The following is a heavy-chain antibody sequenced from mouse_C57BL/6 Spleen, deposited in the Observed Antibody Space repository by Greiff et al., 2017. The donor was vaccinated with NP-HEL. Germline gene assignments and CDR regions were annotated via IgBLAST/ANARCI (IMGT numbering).Heavy chain of an antibody. CDR2: INPNNGGT. Sequence: VQLQQSGPELVKPGASVKISCKASGYTFTDYYMNWVKQSHGKSLEWIGDINPNNGGTSYNQKFKGKATLTVDKSSSTAYMELRSLTSEDSAVYYCANDIYYGYDGFAYWGQGTLVTVSA. V-gene: IGHV1-26*01. J-gene: IGHJ3*01. D-gene: IGHD2-2*01. CDR3: ANDIYYGYDGFAY. CDR1: GYTFTDYY.